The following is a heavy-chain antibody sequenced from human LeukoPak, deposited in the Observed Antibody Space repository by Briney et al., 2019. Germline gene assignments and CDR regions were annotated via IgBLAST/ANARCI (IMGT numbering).Heavy chain of an antibody. CDR1: GGSISSYH. Sequence: SETLSLTCSVSGGSISSYHWSWIRQPAGKGLEWIGRIYTSGSTNYNPSLKSRVTISVDKSKNQFSLKLNSVTAADTAVYCCARDYRVIYGPEGFDPWGQGTLVTVSS. J-gene: IGHJ5*02. CDR3: ARDYRVIYGPEGFDP. D-gene: IGHD2/OR15-2a*01. CDR2: IYTSGST. V-gene: IGHV4-4*07.